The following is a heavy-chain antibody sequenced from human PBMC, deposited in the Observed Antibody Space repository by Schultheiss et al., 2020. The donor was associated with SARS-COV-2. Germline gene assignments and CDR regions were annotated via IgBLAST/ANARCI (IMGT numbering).Heavy chain of an antibody. CDR3: AREVTTVTTYSFDY. Sequence: GGSLRLSCAASGFTFSSYSMNWVRQAPGKGLEWVSSISSSSSYIYYADSVKGRFTISRDNSKNTLYLQMNSLRAEDTAVYYCAREVTTVTTYSFDYWGQGTLVTVSS. J-gene: IGHJ4*02. CDR1: GFTFSSYS. D-gene: IGHD4-17*01. CDR2: ISSSSSYI. V-gene: IGHV3-21*01.